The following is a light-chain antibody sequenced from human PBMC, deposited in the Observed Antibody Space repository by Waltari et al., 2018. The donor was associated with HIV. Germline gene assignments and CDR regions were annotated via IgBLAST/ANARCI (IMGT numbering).Light chain of an antibody. V-gene: IGKV1-27*01. J-gene: IGKJ1*01. CDR1: QGVSNY. CDR3: QKYNSAPWT. Sequence: DIQMTQPPSPLSASLGDRVTITCRASQGVSNYLAWYQQKPGKVPKLLIYAASTLQSGVPSRFSGSGSGTDFTLTISSLQPEDVATYYCQKYNSAPWTFGQGTKVEIK. CDR2: AAS.